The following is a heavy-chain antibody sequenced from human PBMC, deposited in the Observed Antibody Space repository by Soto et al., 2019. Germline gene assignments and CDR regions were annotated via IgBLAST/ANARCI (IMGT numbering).Heavy chain of an antibody. Sequence: QVQLVESGGGVVQPGRSLRLSCAASGFTFSSYGMHWVRQAPGKGLEWVAVILYDGSNKYYADSVKGRFTISRDNSKNTLYLQMNSLRAEDKAVYYCATLIVGRNYYYDMDVWGQGTTVTVSS. D-gene: IGHD3-22*01. V-gene: IGHV3-30*03. J-gene: IGHJ6*02. CDR2: ILYDGSNK. CDR3: ATLIVGRNYYYDMDV. CDR1: GFTFSSYG.